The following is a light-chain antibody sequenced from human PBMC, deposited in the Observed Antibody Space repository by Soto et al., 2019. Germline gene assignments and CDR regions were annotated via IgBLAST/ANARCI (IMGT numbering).Light chain of an antibody. CDR2: DAS. J-gene: IGKJ1*01. CDR1: QSVDSSL. Sequence: EIVLTQSPGTLSLSPGDSATLSCRASQSVDSSLLAWYQQKPGQAPRLLIYDASSRASGIPDRFSGSGSGTDFTLTISRLEPEYFAVYYCQQYGTSPQAFGQGTKVEIK. CDR3: QQYGTSPQA. V-gene: IGKV3-20*01.